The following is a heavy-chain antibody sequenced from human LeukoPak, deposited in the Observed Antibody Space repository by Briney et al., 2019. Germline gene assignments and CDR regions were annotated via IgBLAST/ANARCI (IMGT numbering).Heavy chain of an antibody. Sequence: SETLSLTCAVYGGSFSDYYWTWIRQPPGKGLEWIGEINHSGSTNYNPSLKSRITISVDTSKNQFSLKLNSVTGADTAVYYCARGGWVVPAAINSWGQGTLVTVSS. CDR2: INHSGST. CDR1: GGSFSDYY. CDR3: ARGGWVVPAAINS. D-gene: IGHD2-2*02. V-gene: IGHV4-34*01. J-gene: IGHJ4*02.